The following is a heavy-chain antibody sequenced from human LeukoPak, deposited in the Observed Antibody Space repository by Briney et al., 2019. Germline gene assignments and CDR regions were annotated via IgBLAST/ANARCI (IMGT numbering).Heavy chain of an antibody. V-gene: IGHV4-39*07. Sequence: SETLSLTCTVSGGSISSSSYYWGWIRQPPGKGLEWIGSIYYSGSTNYNPSLKSRVTISVDTSKNQFSLKLSSVTAADTAVYYCARDEQIAVAGPSPFDYWGQGTLVTVSS. CDR1: GGSISSSSYY. CDR3: ARDEQIAVAGPSPFDY. J-gene: IGHJ4*02. D-gene: IGHD6-19*01. CDR2: IYYSGST.